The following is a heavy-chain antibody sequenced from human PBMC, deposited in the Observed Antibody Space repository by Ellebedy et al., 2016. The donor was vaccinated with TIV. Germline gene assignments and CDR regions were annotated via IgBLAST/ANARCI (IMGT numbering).Heavy chain of an antibody. J-gene: IGHJ1*01. V-gene: IGHV1-2*02. Sequence: AASVKVSCKASGYTFTGYFRHWLRQLPGQGLWWVAGINPDSGSTNSAQKFQGRVTVTRDTSISTVYMELRSMSSDDTAVYYCARADVGQHWGQGTPVTVSS. CDR1: GYTFTGYF. D-gene: IGHD1-26*01. CDR3: ARADVGQH. CDR2: INPDSGST.